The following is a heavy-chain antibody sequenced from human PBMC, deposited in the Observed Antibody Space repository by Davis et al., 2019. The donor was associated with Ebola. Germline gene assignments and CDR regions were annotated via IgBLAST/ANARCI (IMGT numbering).Heavy chain of an antibody. CDR1: GFTFSSYA. CDR2: ISYDGSNK. D-gene: IGHD3-22*01. CDR3: AREDWGEAIVVVKCCGFFDY. J-gene: IGHJ4*02. Sequence: PGGSLRLSCAASGFTFSSYAMHWVRQAPGKGLEWVAVISYDGSNKYYADSVKGRFTISRDNSKNTLYLQMNSLRAEDTAVYYCAREDWGEAIVVVKCCGFFDYWGQGTLVTVSS. V-gene: IGHV3-30-3*01.